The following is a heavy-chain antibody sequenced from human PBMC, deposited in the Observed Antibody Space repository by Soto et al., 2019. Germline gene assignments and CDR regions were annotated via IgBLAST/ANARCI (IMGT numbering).Heavy chain of an antibody. J-gene: IGHJ5*02. V-gene: IGHV4-59*01. Sequence: PSETLPFTGPVSGGSISSYYWSWIRQPPGKGLEWIGYIYYSGSTNYNPSLKSRVTISVDTSKNQFSLKLSSVTAVDTAVYYCARALRNWFDPWGQGTLVTVSS. CDR3: ARALRNWFDP. D-gene: IGHD2-21*02. CDR2: IYYSGST. CDR1: GGSISSYY.